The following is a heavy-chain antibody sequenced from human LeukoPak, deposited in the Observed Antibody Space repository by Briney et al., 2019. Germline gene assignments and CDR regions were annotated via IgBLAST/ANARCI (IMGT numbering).Heavy chain of an antibody. J-gene: IGHJ4*02. D-gene: IGHD3-10*01. CDR1: GFTFSSYW. CDR3: ARDRVTMVRGDQFDY. V-gene: IGHV3-7*01. CDR2: IKQDGSEK. Sequence: PGGSLRLSCAASGFTFSSYWMSWVRRAPGKGLEWVANIKQDGSEKYYVDSVKGRFTISRDNAKNSLYLQMNSLRAEDTAVYYCARDRVTMVRGDQFDYWGQGTLVTVSS.